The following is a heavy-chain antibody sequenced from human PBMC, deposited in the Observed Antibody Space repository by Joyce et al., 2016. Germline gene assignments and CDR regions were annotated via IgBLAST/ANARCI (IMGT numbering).Heavy chain of an antibody. Sequence: QVQLVESGGGVVQPGRSLRLSCEASGFTFGSYVMHWVRQAPGSGLEWVALTSYDGNNKIYADSVKGRFTISRDNSKNTLYLQMNSLRPEDTAVYYCAKKPRSSIAPRRPLYYFEYWGQGTLVTVSS. CDR1: GFTFGSYV. V-gene: IGHV3-30*18. D-gene: IGHD6-6*01. CDR3: AKKPRSSIAPRRPLYYFEY. CDR2: TSYDGNNK. J-gene: IGHJ4*02.